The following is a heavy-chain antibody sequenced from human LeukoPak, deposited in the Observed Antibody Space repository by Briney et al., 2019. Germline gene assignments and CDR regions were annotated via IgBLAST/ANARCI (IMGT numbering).Heavy chain of an antibody. J-gene: IGHJ3*02. D-gene: IGHD4-17*01. V-gene: IGHV1-46*01. CDR2: INPSGGST. Sequence: ASVKVSCKASGYTFTGYYMHWVRQAPGQGLEWMGIINPSGGSTNYAQKFQGRVTITADKSTSTAYMELSSLRSEDTAVYYCARALPDYGGPAGAFDIWGQGTMVTVSS. CDR3: ARALPDYGGPAGAFDI. CDR1: GYTFTGYY.